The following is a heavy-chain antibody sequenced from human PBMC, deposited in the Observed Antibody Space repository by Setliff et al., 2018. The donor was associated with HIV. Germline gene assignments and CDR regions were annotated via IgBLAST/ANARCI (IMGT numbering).Heavy chain of an antibody. Sequence: QPGGSLRLSCVASGFTFSNYWMAWLRQAPGKGLEWVANIKQDGIEKIYVDSVEGRFTISRDNARNSLDLQMNSLRAEDTAIYYCARGTSVRWERRGGFEPWGQGTLVTVSS. V-gene: IGHV3-7*03. CDR3: ARGTSVRWERRGGFEP. J-gene: IGHJ5*02. CDR1: GFTFSNYW. CDR2: IKQDGIEK. D-gene: IGHD1-26*01.